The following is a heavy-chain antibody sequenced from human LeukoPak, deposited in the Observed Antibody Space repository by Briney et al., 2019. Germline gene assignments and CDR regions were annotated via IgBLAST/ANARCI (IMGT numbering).Heavy chain of an antibody. CDR2: IYSDESST. CDR3: ARVSGSRNYYFGAFDI. CDR1: GFTFSDYW. J-gene: IGHJ3*02. D-gene: IGHD3-10*01. V-gene: IGHV3-74*01. Sequence: PGGFLRLSCAASGFTFSDYWMHWVRQAPGKGLEWVSRIYSDESSTYYADSVKGRFTISRDNAKNTLYLQMNSLRAEDTAMYYCARVSGSRNYYFGAFDIWGQGTMVTVSS.